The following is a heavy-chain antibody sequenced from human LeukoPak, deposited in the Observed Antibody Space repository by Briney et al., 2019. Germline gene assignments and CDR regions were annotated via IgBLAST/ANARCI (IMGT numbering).Heavy chain of an antibody. J-gene: IGHJ4*02. D-gene: IGHD3-10*01. CDR1: GGTFSSYA. Sequence: ASVKVSCKASGGTFSSYAISWVRQAPGQGLEWMGGIIPIFGTANYAQKFQGRVTITADESTSPAYMELSSLRSEDTAVYYCARGQELWFGEYFDYWGQGTLVTVSS. CDR3: ARGQELWFGEYFDY. V-gene: IGHV1-69*13. CDR2: IIPIFGTA.